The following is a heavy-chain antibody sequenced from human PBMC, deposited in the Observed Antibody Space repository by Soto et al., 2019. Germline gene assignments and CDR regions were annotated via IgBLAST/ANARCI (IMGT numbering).Heavy chain of an antibody. CDR1: GFTFSSYA. V-gene: IGHV3-23*01. CDR3: ARDMSGGTYNYYYGMDV. D-gene: IGHD1-26*01. CDR2: ISGSGSPT. J-gene: IGHJ6*02. Sequence: GSLRLSCAASGFTFSSYAMTWVRQAPGRGLEWVSAISGSGSPTYYADSVKGRFTISRDNSKNTLYLQMNSLRADDTAVYYCARDMSGGTYNYYYGMDVWGQGT.